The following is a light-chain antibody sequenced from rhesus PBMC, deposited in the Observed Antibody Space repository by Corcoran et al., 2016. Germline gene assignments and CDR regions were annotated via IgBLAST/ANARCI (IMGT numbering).Light chain of an antibody. CDR3: QQHNSYPLT. CDR1: QGISSY. J-gene: IGKJ4*01. CDR2: AAS. V-gene: IGKV1-25*01. Sequence: DIQMTQSPSSLSASVGDRVTITWRASQGISSYVAWYQQKPGKVPKLLIYAASTLQSGVPSRFSGSGSGTDFTLTISSLQPEDFATYYCQQHNSYPLTFGGGTKVELK.